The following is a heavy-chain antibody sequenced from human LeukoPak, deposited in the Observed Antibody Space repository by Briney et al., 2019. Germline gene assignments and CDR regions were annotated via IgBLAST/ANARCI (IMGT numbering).Heavy chain of an antibody. V-gene: IGHV4-34*01. D-gene: IGHD3-3*01. J-gene: IGHJ5*02. Sequence: SETLSLTCAVYGGSFSGYYWSWIRQSPGKGLEWIGEINHSGSTNYNPSLKSRVTISVDTSKNQFSLKLSSVTAADTAVYYCARGRFGGYYFPWGQGTLVTVSS. CDR1: GGSFSGYY. CDR3: ARGRFGGYYFP. CDR2: INHSGST.